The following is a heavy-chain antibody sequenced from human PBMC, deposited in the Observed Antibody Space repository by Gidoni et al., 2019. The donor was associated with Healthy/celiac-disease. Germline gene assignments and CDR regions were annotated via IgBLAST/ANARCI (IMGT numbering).Heavy chain of an antibody. D-gene: IGHD3-3*01. V-gene: IGHV4-34*01. CDR1: GGSFSVYY. CDR3: ARGEYYDFWSGYHLFDY. J-gene: IGHJ4*02. CDR2: INQSGST. Sequence: QVQLQQWGAGMLKPSETLSLTCAVYGGSFSVYYWSWIRQPPGKGLEWIGEINQSGSTNYNPYLKSRVTISVDTSKNQFSLKLSSVTAADTAVDYCARGEYYDFWSGYHLFDYWGQGTLVTVSS.